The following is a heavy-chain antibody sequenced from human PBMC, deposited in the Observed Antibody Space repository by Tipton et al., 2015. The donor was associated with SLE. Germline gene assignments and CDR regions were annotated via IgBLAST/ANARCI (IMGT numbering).Heavy chain of an antibody. V-gene: IGHV4-59*01. J-gene: IGHJ4*02. CDR3: ARDPNGGYGSFDY. CDR2: IYYSGST. D-gene: IGHD7-27*01. CDR1: GGSISSYY. Sequence: TLSLTCTVSGGSISSYYWSWIRQPPGKGLEWIGYIYYSGSTNYNPSLKSRVTISVDTSKNQFSLKLNSVTAADTAVYYCARDPNGGYGSFDYWGLGALVTVSS.